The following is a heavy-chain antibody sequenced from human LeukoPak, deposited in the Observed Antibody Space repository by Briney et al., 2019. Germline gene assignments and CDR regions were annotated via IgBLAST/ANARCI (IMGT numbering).Heavy chain of an antibody. D-gene: IGHD1/OR15-1a*01. V-gene: IGHV1-2*02. Sequence: ASVKVSCKASGYTFTGYYMHWVRQAPGQGLEWMGWINPNSGGTNYAQKFQGRVTMTRDTSISTAYMELRSLRSDDTAVYHCARAKNWNNLGDYYYYMDVRGKGTTVTVSS. J-gene: IGHJ6*03. CDR3: ARAKNWNNLGDYYYYMDV. CDR1: GYTFTGYY. CDR2: INPNSGGT.